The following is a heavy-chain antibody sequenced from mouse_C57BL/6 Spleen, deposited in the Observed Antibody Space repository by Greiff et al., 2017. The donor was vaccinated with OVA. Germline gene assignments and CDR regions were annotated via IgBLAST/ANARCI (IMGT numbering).Heavy chain of an antibody. Sequence: VQLQQSGAELVRPRASVTLSCKASGYTFTDYEMHWVKQTPVHGLEWIGAIDPETGGTAYNQKFKGKAILTADKSSSTAYMELRSLTSEDSAVYYCTHDGFAYWGQGTLVTVSA. J-gene: IGHJ3*01. D-gene: IGHD1-2*01. CDR3: THDGFAY. CDR1: GYTFTDYE. V-gene: IGHV1-15*01. CDR2: IDPETGGT.